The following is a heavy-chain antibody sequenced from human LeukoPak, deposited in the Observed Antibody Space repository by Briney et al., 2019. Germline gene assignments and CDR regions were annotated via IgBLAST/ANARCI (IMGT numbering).Heavy chain of an antibody. Sequence: GGSLRLSCAASGFTISSYSMNWVRQAPGKGLEWVSYISSSSSTIYYAASVKGRFTISRDNAKNSLYLHMNSLRADDTAVYYCAREDSSGPIRAEYFQHWGQGTLVTVSS. CDR3: AREDSSGPIRAEYFQH. J-gene: IGHJ1*01. CDR2: ISSSSSTI. CDR1: GFTISSYS. D-gene: IGHD6-19*01. V-gene: IGHV3-48*01.